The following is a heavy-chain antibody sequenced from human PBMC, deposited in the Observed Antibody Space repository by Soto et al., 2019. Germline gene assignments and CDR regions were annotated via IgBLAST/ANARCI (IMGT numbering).Heavy chain of an antibody. V-gene: IGHV1-18*01. J-gene: IGHJ5*02. CDR3: ARDPHEFWTSYWFDP. CDR1: GYTFNTYG. Sequence: ASVKVSCKTSGYTFNTYGINWVRQAPGQGLELMGWISAYDGKTTYAEKFQGRVTLTTDTSTSTAYMELRSLRSDDTAIYYCARDPHEFWTSYWFDPWGQGTPVTVSS. CDR2: ISAYDGKT. D-gene: IGHD3-3*01.